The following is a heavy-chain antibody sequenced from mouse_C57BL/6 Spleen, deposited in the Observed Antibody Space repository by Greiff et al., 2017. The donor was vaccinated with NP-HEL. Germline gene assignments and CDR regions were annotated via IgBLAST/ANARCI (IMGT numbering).Heavy chain of an antibody. J-gene: IGHJ1*03. Sequence: VQLQQPGAELVKPGASVKLSCKASGYTFTSYWMQWVKQRPGQGLEWIGEIDPSDSYTNYNQKFKGKATLTVDTSSSTAYMQLSSLTSEDSAVYYCASSRLSYFDVWGTGTTVTVSS. CDR1: GYTFTSYW. CDR2: IDPSDSYT. CDR3: ASSRLSYFDV. V-gene: IGHV1-50*01.